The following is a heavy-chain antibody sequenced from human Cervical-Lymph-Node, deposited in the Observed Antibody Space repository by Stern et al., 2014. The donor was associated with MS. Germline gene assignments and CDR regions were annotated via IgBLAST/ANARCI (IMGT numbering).Heavy chain of an antibody. CDR1: GGTFSDQP. CDR3: AMWQKGMNLFRIQRHDYSVMDV. V-gene: IGHV1-69*06. J-gene: IGHJ6*02. D-gene: IGHD6-25*01. Sequence: VQLVESGAEVKKPGSSVKVSCKASGGTFSDQPISWMRQAPGQGLAWVGGIIPIFGAAHDAQKLQDRVTITADRATTTAYMAVSRLRSEDKAVYYCAMWQKGMNLFRIQRHDYSVMDVWGQGTTVTVSS. CDR2: IIPIFGAA.